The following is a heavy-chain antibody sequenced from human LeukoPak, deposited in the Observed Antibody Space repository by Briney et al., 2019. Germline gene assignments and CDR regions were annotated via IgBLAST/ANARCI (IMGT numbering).Heavy chain of an antibody. D-gene: IGHD3-10*01. CDR1: GYTFTSYG. J-gene: IGHJ4*02. V-gene: IGHV1-18*01. Sequence: ASVKVSCKASGYTFTSYGISWVRQAPGQGLEWMGWISAYNGNTNYAQKLQGRVTMTTDTSTSTAYMELRSLRSDDTAVYYCVLTMVRGVTPPPVQIDWGQGTLVTVSS. CDR3: VLTMVRGVTPPPVQID. CDR2: ISAYNGNT.